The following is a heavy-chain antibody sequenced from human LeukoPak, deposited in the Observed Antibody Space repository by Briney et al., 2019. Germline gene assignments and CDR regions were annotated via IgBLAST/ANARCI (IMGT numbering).Heavy chain of an antibody. CDR3: ARVGMAVAGSFYYYYYMDV. CDR1: GGSISSYY. CDR2: IYYSGST. J-gene: IGHJ6*03. Sequence: SETLSLTCTVSGGSISSYYWSWIRQPPGKGLEWIGYIYYSGSTNYNPSLKSRVTISVDTSKNQFSLKLSSVTAADTAVYYCARVGMAVAGSFYYYYYMDVWGKGTTVTVSS. D-gene: IGHD6-19*01. V-gene: IGHV4-59*01.